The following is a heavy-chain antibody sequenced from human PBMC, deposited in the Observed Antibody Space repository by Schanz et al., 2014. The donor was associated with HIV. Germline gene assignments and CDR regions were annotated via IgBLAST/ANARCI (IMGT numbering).Heavy chain of an antibody. V-gene: IGHV3-23*01. CDR2: ISGNGGST. J-gene: IGHJ6*02. Sequence: EVQLLESGGGLVQPGGSLRLSCAASTFTFNNYDMGWVRQAPGKGLEWVSGISGNGGSTYHADSVKGRFTISRDNSKNTLYLQMNSLRAEDTAVYYCTKEVPPDVWAQGTTVTVS. D-gene: IGHD1-1*01. CDR3: TKEVPPDV. CDR1: TFTFNNYD.